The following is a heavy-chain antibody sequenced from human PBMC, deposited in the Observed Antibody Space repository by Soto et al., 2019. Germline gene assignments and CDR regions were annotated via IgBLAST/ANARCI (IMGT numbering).Heavy chain of an antibody. Sequence: QITLKESGPTLVKPTQTLTLTCTFSGFSLSTSGVGVGWIRQPPGKALEWLALIYWDDDKRYSPSLKSRLTITKDTSKNQVVLTMTNMDPVDTATYYCAHRRLSSVLGRITMVRPLGETFDYWGQGTLVTVSS. J-gene: IGHJ4*02. CDR3: AHRRLSSVLGRITMVRPLGETFDY. D-gene: IGHD3-10*01. CDR2: IYWDDDK. V-gene: IGHV2-5*02. CDR1: GFSLSTSGVG.